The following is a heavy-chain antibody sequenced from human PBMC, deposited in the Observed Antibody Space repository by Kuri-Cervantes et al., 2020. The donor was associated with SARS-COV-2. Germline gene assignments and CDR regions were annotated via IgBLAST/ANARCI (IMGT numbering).Heavy chain of an antibody. J-gene: IGHJ4*02. V-gene: IGHV3-7*01. CDR1: GFTFSSYW. CDR3: ARDSISAAGAGGGPFDY. D-gene: IGHD6-13*01. CDR2: IKQDGSEK. Sequence: ETLSLTCEVSGFTFSSYWMSWVRQAPGKGLEWVANIKQDGSEKYYVDSVNGRFIISRDNAKNSLYLQMNSLRAEDTAVYYCARDSISAAGAGGGPFDYWGQETLVTVSS.